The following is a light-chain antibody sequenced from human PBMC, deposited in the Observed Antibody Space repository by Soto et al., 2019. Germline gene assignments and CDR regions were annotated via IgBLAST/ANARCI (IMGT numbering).Light chain of an antibody. CDR3: QQYGASPFT. CDR2: DAS. V-gene: IGKV3-11*01. Sequence: EVVLTQSPVTLSLSPGERATLSCRASQSFRGLLAWYQQKPGQAPRLLIYDASTRATDIPDRFSATGSGTDFSLTISSVEPEDSAVYYCQQYGASPFTFGPGTRVEI. J-gene: IGKJ3*01. CDR1: QSFRGL.